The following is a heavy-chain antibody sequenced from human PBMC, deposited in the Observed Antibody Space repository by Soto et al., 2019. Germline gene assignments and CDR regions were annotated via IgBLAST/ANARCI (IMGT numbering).Heavy chain of an antibody. V-gene: IGHV5-51*01. D-gene: IGHD1-20*01. J-gene: IGHJ5*02. CDR2: IYPGDSDT. CDR3: ARQWGFITGTGGWFDP. CDR1: GYSFTSYW. Sequence: GESLKISCKGSGYSFTSYWIDWVRQMPGKGLEWMGIIYPGDSDTRYSPSFQGQVTISADKSISTAYLQWSSLKASDTAMYYCARQWGFITGTGGWFDPWGQGTLVTVSS.